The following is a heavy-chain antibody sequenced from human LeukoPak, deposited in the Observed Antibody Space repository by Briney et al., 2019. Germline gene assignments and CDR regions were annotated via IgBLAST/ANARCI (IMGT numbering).Heavy chain of an antibody. CDR2: INSDGSST. V-gene: IGHV3-74*01. Sequence: QAGGSLRLSCAASGFSFGIYWMHWVRQAPGKGPVWVSRINSDGSSTNYADSVKGRLTMSRDNAKNTLYLHISSLRAEDTAIYYCIRSVSDGSGYYRVLEYWGQGTLVTVSS. CDR1: GFSFGIYW. D-gene: IGHD3-22*01. CDR3: IRSVSDGSGYYRVLEY. J-gene: IGHJ4*02.